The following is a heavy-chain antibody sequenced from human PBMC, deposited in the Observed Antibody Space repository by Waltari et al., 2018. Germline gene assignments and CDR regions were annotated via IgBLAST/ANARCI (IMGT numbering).Heavy chain of an antibody. CDR1: EFTLHKRA. CDR3: AKCEMYDSGWCAFFRY. D-gene: IGHD6-19*01. Sequence: DVRLSESGGGLAQPGGSLRLSCVGSEFTLHKRAQGWVRQAPGKGVEWVSALVRSGFGTHYADSVKGRFAFSRDNAKNTLYLQMNSLRAEDTAVYYCAKCEMYDSGWCAFFRYWGQGTLVTVSS. CDR2: LVRSGFGT. J-gene: IGHJ4*02. V-gene: IGHV3-23*01.